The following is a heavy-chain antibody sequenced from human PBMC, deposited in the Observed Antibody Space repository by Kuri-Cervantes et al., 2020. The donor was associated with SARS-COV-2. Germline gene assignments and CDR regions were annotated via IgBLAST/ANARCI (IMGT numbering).Heavy chain of an antibody. CDR1: GFTFSSYA. CDR2: IWYDGSNK. V-gene: IGHV3-30*04. D-gene: IGHD7-27*01. CDR3: ARSTWGSGHYYGMDV. Sequence: GESLKISCAVSGFTFSSYAMHWVRQAPGKGLEWVAVIWYDGSNKYYADSVKDRFTISRDNSKNTLYLQMNSLRAEDTAVYYCARSTWGSGHYYGMDVWGQGTTVTVSS. J-gene: IGHJ6*02.